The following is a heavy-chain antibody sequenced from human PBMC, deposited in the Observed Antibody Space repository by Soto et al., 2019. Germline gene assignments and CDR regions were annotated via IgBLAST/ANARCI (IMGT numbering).Heavy chain of an antibody. V-gene: IGHV3-7*01. CDR1: GFTFSSYW. CDR3: ARDMGHYDILTGYYALSDY. D-gene: IGHD3-9*01. CDR2: IKQDGSEK. J-gene: IGHJ4*02. Sequence: EVQLVESGGGLVQPGGSMRLSCAASGFTFSSYWMSWVRQAPGKGLEWVANIKQDGSEKYYVDSVKGRFTISRDNAKNSLYLQMNSLRAEDTAVYYCARDMGHYDILTGYYALSDYWGQGTLVTVSS.